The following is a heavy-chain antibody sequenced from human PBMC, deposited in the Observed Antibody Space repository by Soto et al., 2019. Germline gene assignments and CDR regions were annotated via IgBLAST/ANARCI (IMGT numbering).Heavy chain of an antibody. Sequence: ASVKVSCKASGYTFTSYAMHWVRQAPGQRLEWIGWINAGNGNTKYSQKYQGRVTITRDTSASTAYMELSSLRSEDTAVYYCASAVGILTGYENKDYYYGMDVWGQGTTVTVSS. CDR1: GYTFTSYA. J-gene: IGHJ6*02. D-gene: IGHD3-9*01. V-gene: IGHV1-3*01. CDR2: INAGNGNT. CDR3: ASAVGILTGYENKDYYYGMDV.